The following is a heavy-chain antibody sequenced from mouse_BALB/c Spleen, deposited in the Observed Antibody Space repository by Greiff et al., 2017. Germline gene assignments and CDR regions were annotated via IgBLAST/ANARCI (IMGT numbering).Heavy chain of an antibody. CDR3: ARVITTETPGYAMDY. D-gene: IGHD1-1*01. Sequence: VMLVESGPGLVAPSQSLSITCTVSGFSLTSYGVHWVRQPPGKGLEWLGVIWAGGSTNYNSALMSRLSISKDNSKSQVFLKMNSLQTDDTAMYYCARVITTETPGYAMDYWGQGTSVTVSS. J-gene: IGHJ4*01. V-gene: IGHV2-9*02. CDR2: IWAGGST. CDR1: GFSLTSYG.